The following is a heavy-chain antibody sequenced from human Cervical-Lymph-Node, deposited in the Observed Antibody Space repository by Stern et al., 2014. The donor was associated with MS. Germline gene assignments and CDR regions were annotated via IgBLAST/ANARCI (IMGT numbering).Heavy chain of an antibody. V-gene: IGHV4-59*01. D-gene: IGHD3-10*01. CDR2: IYFTGAD. Sequence: QVQLQESGPGLVKPSGTLSLTCSVSGGSISNYHWRWIRQLPGPGLDWNCHIYFTGADNYNPSLSSRVIISIYMYTNHISLKVNSVTAADTAVYYCARWPGRLGDLLSFDYWGQGILVTVSS. CDR1: GGSISNYH. CDR3: ARWPGRLGDLLSFDY. J-gene: IGHJ4*02.